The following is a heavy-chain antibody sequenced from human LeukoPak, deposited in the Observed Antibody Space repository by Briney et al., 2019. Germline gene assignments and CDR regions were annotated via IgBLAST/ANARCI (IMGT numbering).Heavy chain of an antibody. V-gene: IGHV3-21*01. CDR2: ISSSSSYI. Sequence: AGGSLRLSCAASGFTFSSYSMNWVRQAPGKGLEWVSSISSSSSYIYYADSVKGRFTISRDNAKNSLYLQMNSLSAEDTAVYYCARDQDYYDSSGYYWFDPWGQGTLVTVSS. CDR3: ARDQDYYDSSGYYWFDP. J-gene: IGHJ5*02. D-gene: IGHD3-22*01. CDR1: GFTFSSYS.